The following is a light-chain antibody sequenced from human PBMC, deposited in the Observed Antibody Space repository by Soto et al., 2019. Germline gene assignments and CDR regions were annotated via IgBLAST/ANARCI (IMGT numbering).Light chain of an antibody. V-gene: IGKV1-12*02. J-gene: IGKJ3*01. Sequence: DIQLTQSPASVSAAVGDRLNISCRASQPIKTWLACYQQKPGKGPKLLIYTASTLETGVPSRFSGSGSGTDFTLTISSLQPEEAAIYSCQQAAIYPFTFGPGARV. CDR1: QPIKTW. CDR2: TAS. CDR3: QQAAIYPFT.